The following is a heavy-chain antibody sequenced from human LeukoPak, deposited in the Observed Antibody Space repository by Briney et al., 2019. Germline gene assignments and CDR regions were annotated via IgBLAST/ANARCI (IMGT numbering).Heavy chain of an antibody. CDR2: IYYSGST. D-gene: IGHD5-12*01. CDR3: ARRGYSGYEAYFDY. J-gene: IGHJ4*02. Sequence: PSETLSLTCTVSGGSISSYYWSWIRQPPGKGLEWIGYIYYSGSTNYNPSLKSRVTISVDNSNNHFSLRLSSVTAAYTARYYCARRGYSGYEAYFDYWGQGTPVTVSS. CDR1: GGSISSYY. V-gene: IGHV4-59*12.